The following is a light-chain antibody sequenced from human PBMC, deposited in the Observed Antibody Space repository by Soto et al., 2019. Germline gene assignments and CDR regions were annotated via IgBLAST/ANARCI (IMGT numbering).Light chain of an antibody. Sequence: DIQMTQSPSTLSASIGDRVTITCRASQSVISWLAWYQQKPGKAPILLIYTASSLESGVPSRFSGSGSGTVFILTISSQHPDDTATYCLQHYYSYRTFGQGTKVEIK. V-gene: IGKV1-5*03. CDR3: QHYYSYRT. CDR2: TAS. CDR1: QSVISW. J-gene: IGKJ1*01.